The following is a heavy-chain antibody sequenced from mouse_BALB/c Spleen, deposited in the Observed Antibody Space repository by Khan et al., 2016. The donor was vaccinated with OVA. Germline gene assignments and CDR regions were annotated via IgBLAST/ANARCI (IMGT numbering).Heavy chain of an antibody. D-gene: IGHD2-14*01. CDR2: IWGGGGT. CDR1: GFSLSRYN. V-gene: IGHV2-6-4*01. CDR3: ASAYYRYDGYYAMDY. Sequence: QVQLKQSGPGLVAPSQSLSITCTVSGFSLSRYNLHWVRQPPGKGLEWLGMIWGGGGTDYNSTLKSRLNISKDNSKSQVLLKMNSLQTDDTAMYYCASAYYRYDGYYAMDYWGQGTSVTVSS. J-gene: IGHJ4*01.